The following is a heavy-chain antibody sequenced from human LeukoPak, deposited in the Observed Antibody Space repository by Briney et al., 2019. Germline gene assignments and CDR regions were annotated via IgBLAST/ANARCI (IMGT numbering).Heavy chain of an antibody. Sequence: ASVKVSCKASGYTFTSYDINWVRQATGQGLEWMGWMNPNSGNTGYAQKFQGRVTMTRNTSIGTAYMELSSLRSEDTAVYYCARVGRYGSGSRRNNIDYWGQGTLVTVSS. CDR3: ARVGRYGSGSRRNNIDY. V-gene: IGHV1-8*01. CDR1: GYTFTSYD. D-gene: IGHD3-10*01. J-gene: IGHJ4*02. CDR2: MNPNSGNT.